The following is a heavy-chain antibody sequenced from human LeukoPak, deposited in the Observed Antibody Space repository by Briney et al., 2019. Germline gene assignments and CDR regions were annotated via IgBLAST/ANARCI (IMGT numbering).Heavy chain of an antibody. D-gene: IGHD3-3*01. CDR3: AKALKITILEYYFDY. CDR2: ISGSGGST. CDR1: GFTFSSYA. V-gene: IGHV3-23*01. J-gene: IGHJ4*02. Sequence: GGSLRLSCAASGFTFSSYAMSWVRQAPGKGLEWVSAISGSGGSTYYADSVKGRFTISRDNSKNTLYLQMNSPRAEDTALYYCAKALKITILEYYFDYWGQGTLVTVSS.